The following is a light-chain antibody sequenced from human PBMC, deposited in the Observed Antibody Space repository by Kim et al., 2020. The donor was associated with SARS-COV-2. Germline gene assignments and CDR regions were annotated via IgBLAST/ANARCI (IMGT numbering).Light chain of an antibody. V-gene: IGKV1-17*03. CDR1: QGIAND. CDR2: AAS. J-gene: IGKJ1*01. CDR3: QQHNSYPWT. Sequence: ASVGDRVSITCWASQGIANDLAWFQQKPGKAPKRLIYAASSLESGVSSRFSASGSGTEFTLTIISLQPEDFATYYCQQHNSYPWTFGPGTKVDIK.